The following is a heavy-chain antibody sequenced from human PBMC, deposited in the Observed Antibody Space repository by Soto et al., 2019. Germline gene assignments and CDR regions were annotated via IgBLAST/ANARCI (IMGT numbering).Heavy chain of an antibody. V-gene: IGHV4-4*02. CDR3: ARESGGSYSTCYGMDV. D-gene: IGHD1-26*01. CDR1: GGSISSSNW. CDR2: IYYSGST. Sequence: SETLSLTCAVSGGSISSSNWWSWVRQPPGKGLEWIGEIYYSGSTYYNPSLKSRVTISVDTSKNQFSLKLSSVTAADTAVYYCARESGGSYSTCYGMDVWGQGTTVTVSS. J-gene: IGHJ6*02.